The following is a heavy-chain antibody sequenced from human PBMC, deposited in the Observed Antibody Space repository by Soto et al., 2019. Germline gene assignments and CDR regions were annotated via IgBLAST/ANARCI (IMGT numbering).Heavy chain of an antibody. V-gene: IGHV1-2*02. Sequence: ASVKVSCKASGYTFTGYYMHWVRQAPGQGLEWMGWINPNNGGTNYAQKFQGRVTMTRDTSMSTAYMELSRLRSDDAAVYYWASEPTYDSLTGYPSFYYYYYGMDLGGEGTKVTVSS. D-gene: IGHD3-9*01. CDR2: INPNNGGT. CDR3: ASEPTYDSLTGYPSFYYYYYGMDL. CDR1: GYTFTGYY. J-gene: IGHJ6*04.